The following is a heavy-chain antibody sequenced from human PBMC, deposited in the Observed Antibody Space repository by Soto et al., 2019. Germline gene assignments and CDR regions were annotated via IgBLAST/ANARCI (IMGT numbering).Heavy chain of an antibody. CDR3: ARGGRYPKYSYYYGMDV. D-gene: IGHD1-20*01. CDR1: GGTFSTYS. J-gene: IGHJ6*04. V-gene: IGHV1-69*01. Sequence: QVQLVQSGAEVKKPGSSVKVSCKASGGTFSTYSISWVRQAPGQGLEWMGGSPPIFGTSKYAQNFQGRATITADESTSTAYMELSSLRSDDTAVYYCARGGRYPKYSYYYGMDVWGEGTTVNVSS. CDR2: SPPIFGTS.